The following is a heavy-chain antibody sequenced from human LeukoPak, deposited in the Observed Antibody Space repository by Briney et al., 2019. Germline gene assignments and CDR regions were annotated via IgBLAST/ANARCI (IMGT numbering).Heavy chain of an antibody. CDR1: GGSISSYY. CDR2: IYYGGST. V-gene: IGHV4-59*01. D-gene: IGHD3-3*01. Sequence: PSETLSLTCTVSGGSISSYYWSWIRQPPGKGLEWIGYIYYGGSTNYNPSLKSRVTISVDTSKNQFSLKLSSVTAADTAVYYCARIWSGYPTKFDPWGQGTLVTVSS. J-gene: IGHJ5*02. CDR3: ARIWSGYPTKFDP.